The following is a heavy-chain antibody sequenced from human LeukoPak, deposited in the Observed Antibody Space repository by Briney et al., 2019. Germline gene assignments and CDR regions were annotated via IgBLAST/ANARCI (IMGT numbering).Heavy chain of an antibody. Sequence: SETLSLTCAVYGGSFSGYYWSWIRQPPGKGLEWIGEINHSGSTNYNPSLKSRVTISVDTSKNQFSLKLSSVTAADTAVYYCARVTSPWIQLWWGDYFDYWGQGTLVTVSS. CDR3: ARVTSPWIQLWWGDYFDY. CDR1: GGSFSGYY. D-gene: IGHD5-18*01. CDR2: INHSGST. V-gene: IGHV4-34*01. J-gene: IGHJ4*02.